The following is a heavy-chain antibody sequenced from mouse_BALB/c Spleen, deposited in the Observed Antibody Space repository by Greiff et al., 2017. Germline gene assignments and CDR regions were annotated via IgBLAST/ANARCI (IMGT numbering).Heavy chain of an antibody. Sequence: DVKLVESGGGLVQPGGSRKLSCAASGFTFSSFGMHWVRQAPEKGLEWVAYISSGSSTIYYADTVKGRFTISRDNPKNTLFLQMTSLRSEDTAMYYCARSDRYDAAWFAYWGQGTLVTVSA. CDR1: GFTFSSFG. V-gene: IGHV5-17*02. J-gene: IGHJ3*01. CDR2: ISSGSSTI. D-gene: IGHD2-14*01. CDR3: ARSDRYDAAWFAY.